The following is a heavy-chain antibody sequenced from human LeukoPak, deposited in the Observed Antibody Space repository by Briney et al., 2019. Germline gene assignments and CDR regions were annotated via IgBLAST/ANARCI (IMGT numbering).Heavy chain of an antibody. V-gene: IGHV4-30-4*08. J-gene: IGHJ5*01. D-gene: IGHD2-2*01. Sequence: PSETLSLTCTVSGGSISSGDYYWSWIRQPPGNGLEWIGYIYYSGSTYYNPSLKSRVTISLDTSKNQFSLKLSSVTAADTAVYYCARQVPISLPASIALDWFDPWGQGTLVTVSS. CDR3: ARQVPISLPASIALDWFDP. CDR1: GGSISSGDYY. CDR2: IYYSGST.